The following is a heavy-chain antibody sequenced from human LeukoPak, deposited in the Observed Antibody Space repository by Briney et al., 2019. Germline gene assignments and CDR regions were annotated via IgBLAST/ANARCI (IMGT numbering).Heavy chain of an antibody. CDR3: ARGSGSWYWFDP. J-gene: IGHJ5*02. CDR2: IYYSGST. D-gene: IGHD6-13*01. V-gene: IGHV4-59*01. Sequence: PSETLSLTCTVSGGSISSYYWSWIRQPPGKGLEWIGYIYYSGSTNYNPSLKSRVTISVDTSKNQFSLKLSSVTAADTAVYYCARGSGSWYWFDPWGQGTLVTVSS. CDR1: GGSISSYY.